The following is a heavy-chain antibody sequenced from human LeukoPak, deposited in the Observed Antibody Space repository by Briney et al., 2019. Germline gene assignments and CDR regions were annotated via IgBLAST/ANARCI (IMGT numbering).Heavy chain of an antibody. CDR2: INHSGST. CDR3: ARGGLERAYYYYYYMDV. CDR1: GGSFSGYY. V-gene: IGHV4-34*01. D-gene: IGHD1-1*01. J-gene: IGHJ6*03. Sequence: SETLSLTCAVYGGSFSGYYWSWIRQPPGKGLEWIGEINHSGSTNYNPSLKSRVTISVDTSKNQFSLKLSSVTAADTAVYYCARGGLERAYYYYYYMDVWGKGTTVTVSS.